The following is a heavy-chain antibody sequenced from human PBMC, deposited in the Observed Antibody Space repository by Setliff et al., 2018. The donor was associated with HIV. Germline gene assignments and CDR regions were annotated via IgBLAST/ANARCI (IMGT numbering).Heavy chain of an antibody. CDR3: ARTHRYGAPGGLDY. CDR2: INHSGST. Sequence: SETLSLTCAVYGGSFSGYYWSWIRQPPGKGLEWIGEINHSGSTNYNPSLKSRVTISVDTSKNQFSRKLSSVTAADTAVYYCARTHRYGAPGGLDYWGQGTLVTVSS. J-gene: IGHJ4*02. D-gene: IGHD4-17*01. V-gene: IGHV4-34*01. CDR1: GGSFSGYY.